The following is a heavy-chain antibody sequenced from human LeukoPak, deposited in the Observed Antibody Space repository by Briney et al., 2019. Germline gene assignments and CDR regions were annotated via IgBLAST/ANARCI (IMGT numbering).Heavy chain of an antibody. D-gene: IGHD2-2*01. CDR1: GFTFSDYY. CDR2: IKQDGSEK. Sequence: PGGSLRLSCAASGFTFSDYYMSWVRQAPGKGLEWVANIKQDGSEKYYVDSVKGRFTISRDNAKNSLYLQMNSLRAEDTAVYYCGYCSTTSCSYGMGGVYYYAMDVWGQGTTVTVSS. CDR3: GYCSTTSCSYGMGGVYYYAMDV. J-gene: IGHJ6*02. V-gene: IGHV3-7*01.